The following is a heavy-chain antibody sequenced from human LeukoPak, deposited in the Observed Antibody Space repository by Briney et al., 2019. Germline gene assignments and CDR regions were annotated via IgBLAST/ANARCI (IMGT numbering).Heavy chain of an antibody. J-gene: IGHJ6*03. CDR3: ARGSPGIEDYYYYYMDV. CDR2: IIPIFGTA. CDR1: GGTFSSYA. Sequence: GSPVKVSCKASGGTFSSYAISWVRQAPGQGLEWMGGIIPIFGTANYAQKFQGRVTITTDESTSTAYMELSSLRSEDTAVYYCARGSPGIEDYYYYYMDVWGKGTTVTVSS. V-gene: IGHV1-69*05. D-gene: IGHD1-14*01.